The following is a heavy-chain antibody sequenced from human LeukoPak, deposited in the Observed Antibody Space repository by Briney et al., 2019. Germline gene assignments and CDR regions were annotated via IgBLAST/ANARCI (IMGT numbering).Heavy chain of an antibody. J-gene: IGHJ5*02. CDR2: ISGSGGST. CDR1: GFTFSSYA. Sequence: PGGSLRLSCAASGFTFSSYAMSWVRQAPGKGLEWVSAISGSGGSTYYADSVKGRFTISRDNSKNTLYLQMNSLRAEDTAVCYCAKDPQQWLTNNWFDPWGQGTLVTVSS. CDR3: AKDPQQWLTNNWFDP. D-gene: IGHD6-19*01. V-gene: IGHV3-23*01.